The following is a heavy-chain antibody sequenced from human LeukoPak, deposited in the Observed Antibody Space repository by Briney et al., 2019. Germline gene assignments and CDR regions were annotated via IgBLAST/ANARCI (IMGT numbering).Heavy chain of an antibody. D-gene: IGHD1-26*01. CDR1: GFTFSSYA. V-gene: IGHV3-23*01. Sequence: PGGSLRLSCAASGFTFSSYAMSWVRQAPGKGLEWVSAISGSGGSTYYADSVKGRFTISRDNAKNSLYLQMNSLRDEDTAVYYCARLQSGSYHPLYYYYGMDVWGQGTTVTVSS. CDR2: ISGSGGST. J-gene: IGHJ6*02. CDR3: ARLQSGSYHPLYYYYGMDV.